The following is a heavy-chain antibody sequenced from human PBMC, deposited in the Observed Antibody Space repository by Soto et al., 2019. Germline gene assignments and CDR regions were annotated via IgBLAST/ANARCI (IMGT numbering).Heavy chain of an antibody. CDR3: ARLPKGSLVTA. CDR2: ISSNSDTT. Sequence: LVESGGDLVYPGGSRRLSCVASGFRSSDHSMNWVRKAPGKGLQWISYISSNSDTTYYADSVKGRFTVSRDNAKNALFLQMNSLRDDDTATYYCARLPKGSLVTAWGQGARVTVSS. D-gene: IGHD2-21*02. V-gene: IGHV3-48*02. J-gene: IGHJ4*02. CDR1: GFRSSDHS.